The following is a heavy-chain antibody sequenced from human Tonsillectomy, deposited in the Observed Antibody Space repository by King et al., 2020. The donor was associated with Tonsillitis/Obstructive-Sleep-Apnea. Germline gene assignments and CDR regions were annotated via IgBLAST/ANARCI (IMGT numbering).Heavy chain of an antibody. D-gene: IGHD2-2*01. CDR2: IYYSGST. V-gene: IGHV4-59*01. J-gene: IGHJ6*02. CDR1: GGSISSYY. CDR3: AREVVPAATNYYYYGMDV. Sequence: QLQLQESGPGLVKPSETLSLTCTVSGGSISSYYWSWIRQPPGKGLEWIGYIYYSGSTNYNPSLKSRVTISVDTSKNQFSLKLSSVTAADRAVYYCAREVVPAATNYYYYGMDVWGQGTTVTVSS.